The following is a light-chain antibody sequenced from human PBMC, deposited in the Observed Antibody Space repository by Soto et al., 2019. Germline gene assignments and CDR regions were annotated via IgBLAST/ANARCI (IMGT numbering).Light chain of an antibody. Sequence: QSVLTQPASVSGSPGQSITISCTGTSSDLAIYNYVSWYQQQPGKAPKLMIYQVTNRPSGDSNRFSGSRSGNTASLTISGLQAEDEADYYCSSYTDSSNYVFGTGTKVTVL. V-gene: IGLV2-14*01. CDR1: SSDLAIYNY. J-gene: IGLJ1*01. CDR2: QVT. CDR3: SSYTDSSNYV.